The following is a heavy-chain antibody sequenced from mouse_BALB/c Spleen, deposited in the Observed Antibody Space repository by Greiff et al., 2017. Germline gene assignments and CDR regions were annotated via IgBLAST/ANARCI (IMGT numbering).Heavy chain of an antibody. D-gene: IGHD2-14*01. CDR2: ISSGSSTI. CDR3: ARYYYRTCYAMDY. V-gene: IGHV5-17*02. J-gene: IGHJ4*01. CDR1: GFTFSSFG. Sequence: EVQVEESGGGLVQPGGSRKLSCAASGFTFSSFGMHWVRQAPEKGLEWVAYISSGSSTIYYADTVKGRFTISRDNPKNTLFLQMTSLRSEDTAMYYCARYYYRTCYAMDYWGQGTSVTVSS.